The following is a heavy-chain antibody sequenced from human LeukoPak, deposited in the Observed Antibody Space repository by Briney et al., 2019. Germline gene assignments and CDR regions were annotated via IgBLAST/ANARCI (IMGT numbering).Heavy chain of an antibody. Sequence: AGGSLRLSCAASGFTFSNYWMSWVRQAPGKGLEWVANIKQDGSEKYYVDSVKGRFTISRDNAKNSLYLQMNSLRAEDTAVYYCVRVGGAFDLWGQGTRVSVSS. CDR3: VRVGGAFDL. J-gene: IGHJ3*01. V-gene: IGHV3-7*01. D-gene: IGHD3-16*01. CDR2: IKQDGSEK. CDR1: GFTFSNYW.